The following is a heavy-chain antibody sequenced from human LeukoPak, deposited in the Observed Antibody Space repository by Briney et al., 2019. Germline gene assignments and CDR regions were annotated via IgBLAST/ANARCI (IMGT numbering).Heavy chain of an antibody. CDR1: GFTFSSYS. J-gene: IGHJ5*02. CDR2: ISSSSSYI. D-gene: IGHD3-9*01. V-gene: IGHV3-21*01. Sequence: GGSLRLSCAASGFTFSSYSMNWVRQAPGKGLEWVSSISSSSSYIYYADSVKGRFTISRDNAKNSLYLQMNSLRAEDTAVYYCARDLGGSPYDISTGGNWFDPWGQGTLVTVSS. CDR3: ARDLGGSPYDISTGGNWFDP.